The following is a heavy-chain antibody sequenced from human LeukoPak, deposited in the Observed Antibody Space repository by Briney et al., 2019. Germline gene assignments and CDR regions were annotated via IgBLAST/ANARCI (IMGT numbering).Heavy chain of an antibody. CDR2: TYYRSKWYN. D-gene: IGHD6-19*01. J-gene: IGHJ4*02. CDR3: AREYSSGSEYSSGWASLEFDY. CDR1: GDSVSSNSAA. V-gene: IGHV6-1*01. Sequence: SQTLSLTCAISGDSVSSNSAAWNWIRQSPSRGLEWLGRTYYRSKWYNDYAVSVKSRITINPDTSKNQFSLQLNSVTPEDTAVYYCAREYSSGSEYSSGWASLEFDYWGQGTLVTVSS.